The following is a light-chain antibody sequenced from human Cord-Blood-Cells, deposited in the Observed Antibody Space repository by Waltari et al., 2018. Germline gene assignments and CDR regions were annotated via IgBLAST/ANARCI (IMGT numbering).Light chain of an antibody. Sequence: DIVLTQSPGNLSLSPGERATRSCRASQRVSSSYLAWYQQKPGQAPRLLIYGASSRATGIPDRFSGSGSGTDFTLTISRLEPEDFAVYYCQQYGSSPRTFGQGTKVEIK. CDR1: QRVSSSY. CDR3: QQYGSSPRT. CDR2: GAS. J-gene: IGKJ1*01. V-gene: IGKV3-20*01.